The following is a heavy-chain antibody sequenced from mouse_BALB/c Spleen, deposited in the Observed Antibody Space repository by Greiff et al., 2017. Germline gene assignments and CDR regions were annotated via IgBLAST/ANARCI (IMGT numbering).Heavy chain of an antibody. CDR2: IWSGGST. V-gene: IGHV2-2*02. D-gene: IGHD1-1*01. Sequence: VQLLQSGPGLVQPSQCLSITCTASGFSLTSYGVHWVRQTPGKGLEWLGVIWSGGSTDYNAAFISRLSISKDKSKSQVFFKMNSLQATDTAMYYYARIDYGSSYGMDDWGQGTSVTVSS. CDR3: ARIDYGSSYGMDD. CDR1: GFSLTSYG. J-gene: IGHJ4*01.